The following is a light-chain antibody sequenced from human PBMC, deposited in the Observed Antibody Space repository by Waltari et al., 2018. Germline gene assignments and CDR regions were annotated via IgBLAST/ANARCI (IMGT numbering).Light chain of an antibody. CDR1: HGISTY. Sequence: DIQMTQSPSSLSASVGDRVTIPGRATHGISTYLAWYQQKPGKVPKLLIYTTSTLQSGVPSRFSGSGSGTDFTLTISSLQPEDVATYYCQKYNSSPRTFGGGTKV. V-gene: IGKV1-27*01. J-gene: IGKJ4*01. CDR3: QKYNSSPRT. CDR2: TTS.